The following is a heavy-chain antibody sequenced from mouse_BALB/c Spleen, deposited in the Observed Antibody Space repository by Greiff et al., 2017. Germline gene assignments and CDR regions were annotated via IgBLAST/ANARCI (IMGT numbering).Heavy chain of an antibody. J-gene: IGHJ2*01. D-gene: IGHD4-1*01. CDR3: ARGGTTVDY. CDR2: IDPENGNT. Sequence: VQLQQSGAELVRPGALVKLSCKASGFNIKDYYMHWVQQRPEQGLEWIGWIDPENGNTIYDPKFQGKASITADTSSNTAYLQLSSLTSEDTAVYYCARGGTTVDYWGQGTTLTVSS. CDR1: GFNIKDYY. V-gene: IGHV14-1*02.